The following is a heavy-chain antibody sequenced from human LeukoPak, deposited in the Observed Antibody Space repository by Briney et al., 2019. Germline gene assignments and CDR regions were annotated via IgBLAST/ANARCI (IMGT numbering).Heavy chain of an antibody. CDR2: IYYSGST. CDR1: GGSISSYY. J-gene: IGHJ4*02. Sequence: SETLSLTCTVSGGSISSYYWSWIRQPPGKGLEWIGYIYYSGSTNYNPSLKSRVTISVDTSKNQFSLKLSSVTAADTAVYYCARGRIHRGWAAAAGPLDYWGQGTLVTVSS. V-gene: IGHV4-59*01. CDR3: ARGRIHRGWAAAAGPLDY. D-gene: IGHD6-13*01.